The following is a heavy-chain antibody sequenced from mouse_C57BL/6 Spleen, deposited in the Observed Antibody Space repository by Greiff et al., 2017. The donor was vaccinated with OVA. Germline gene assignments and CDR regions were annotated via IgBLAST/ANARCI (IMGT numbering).Heavy chain of an antibody. D-gene: IGHD1-1*01. CDR1: GFTFSSYA. Sequence: EVMLVESGEGLVKPGGSLKLSCAASGFTFSSYAMSWVRQTPEQRLEWVAYISSGGDYIYYADNVKGRFTISRDKARNTLYLQMSSLKSEDTAMYDCTRDGGGSSYDWYFDVWGTGTTVTVSS. J-gene: IGHJ1*03. CDR2: ISSGGDYI. CDR3: TRDGGGSSYDWYFDV. V-gene: IGHV5-9-1*02.